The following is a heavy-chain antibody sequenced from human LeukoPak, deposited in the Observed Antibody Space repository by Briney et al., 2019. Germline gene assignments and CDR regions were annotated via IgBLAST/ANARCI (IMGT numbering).Heavy chain of an antibody. CDR3: ARALGPYGSGSSYYFDY. D-gene: IGHD3-10*01. V-gene: IGHV4-59*01. CDR1: GGSITSYY. J-gene: IGHJ4*02. CDR2: IYYSGST. Sequence: SETLSLTCTVSGGSITSYYWSWIRQPPGKGLEWIAYIYYSGSTKYNPSLKSRVTMSVDTSKNQFSLKVHSATAADTAVYHCARALGPYGSGSSYYFDYWGQGTLLTVSS.